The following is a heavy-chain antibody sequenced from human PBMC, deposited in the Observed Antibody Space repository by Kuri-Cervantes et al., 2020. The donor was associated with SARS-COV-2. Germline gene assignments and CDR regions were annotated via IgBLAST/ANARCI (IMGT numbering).Heavy chain of an antibody. Sequence: GSLRLSCTVSGGSISSSSYYWGWIRQPPGKGLEWIGEINHSGSTNYSPSLKSRVTISVDTSKNQFSLKLSSVTAADTAVYYCARERQYCSSTSCLLGYYGMDVWGQGTTVTVSS. CDR2: INHSGST. CDR1: GGSISSSSYY. J-gene: IGHJ6*02. D-gene: IGHD2-2*01. V-gene: IGHV4-39*07. CDR3: ARERQYCSSTSCLLGYYGMDV.